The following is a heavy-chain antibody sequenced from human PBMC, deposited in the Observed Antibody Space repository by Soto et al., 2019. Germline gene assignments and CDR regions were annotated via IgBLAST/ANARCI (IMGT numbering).Heavy chain of an antibody. Sequence: QVQLVESGGGVIQPGRSLRLSCAASGFGFRTSGMHWVRQAPGKGLQWVAIISYDGSREYYLDSVKGRFTISRDNPKNTLYLPMNSLRAEDTAVYYCAKDRVESGLGEIDYWGQGTLVSVSS. D-gene: IGHD3-16*01. CDR3: AKDRVESGLGEIDY. V-gene: IGHV3-30*18. CDR1: GFGFRTSG. J-gene: IGHJ4*02. CDR2: ISYDGSRE.